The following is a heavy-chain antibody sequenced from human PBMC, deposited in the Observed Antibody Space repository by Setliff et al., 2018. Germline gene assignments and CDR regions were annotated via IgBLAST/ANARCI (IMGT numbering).Heavy chain of an antibody. CDR2: IYRNGNT. CDR3: ARQIDYGDFQYFDY. V-gene: IGHV4-38-2*01. CDR1: DFSINSGYY. Sequence: SETLSLTCSVSDFSINSGYYWGWIRQSPGEGLEWIGSIYRNGNTYYNPALKSRDTISVDTSKNQLSLKLNSVTAADTAVYYCARQIDYGDFQYFDYWGQGTLVTVSS. J-gene: IGHJ4*02. D-gene: IGHD4-17*01.